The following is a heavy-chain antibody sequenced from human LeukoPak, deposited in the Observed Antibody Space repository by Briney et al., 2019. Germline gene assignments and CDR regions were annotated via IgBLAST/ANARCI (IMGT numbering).Heavy chain of an antibody. CDR3: ARGGHGDYYDYDMGV. V-gene: IGHV3-13*05. CDR1: GFTFSSYD. J-gene: IGHJ6*04. CDR2: IVTAGDP. D-gene: IGHD4-17*01. Sequence: GGPLRLSCGASGFTFSSYDMAWVRRATGKGLEWVSAIVTAGDPYYPGSVKGRFTISRENAKNSLYLQMNSLRAGDTAVYYCARGGHGDYYDYDMGVWGKGTTVTVSS.